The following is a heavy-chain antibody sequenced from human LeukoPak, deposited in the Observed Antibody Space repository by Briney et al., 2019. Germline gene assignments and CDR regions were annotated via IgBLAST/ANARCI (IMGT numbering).Heavy chain of an antibody. CDR3: ARAAAGTSDAFDI. D-gene: IGHD6-13*01. CDR2: IYPGDSDT. J-gene: IGHJ3*02. V-gene: IGHV5-51*01. CDR1: GYSFTSYW. Sequence: GESLKISCKGSGYSFTSYWIGWVRQMPGKGLEWMGIIYPGDSDTRYSPSFQGQVTISADKSVSTAYLQWSSLKASDTAMYYCARAAAGTSDAFDIWGQGTMVTVSS.